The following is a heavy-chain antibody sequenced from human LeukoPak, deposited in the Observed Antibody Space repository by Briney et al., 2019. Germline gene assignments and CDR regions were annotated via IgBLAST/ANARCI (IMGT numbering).Heavy chain of an antibody. Sequence: GESLKISFKVSGYSFTSYWITWVRQMPGKGLEWMGRIDPSDSYTNYSPSFQGHVTISADKSISTAYLQWSSLKASDTAMYYCSHSGTITPYWFDPWGQGTLVTVSS. J-gene: IGHJ5*02. CDR2: IDPSDSYT. CDR1: GYSFTSYW. D-gene: IGHD1-14*01. CDR3: SHSGTITPYWFDP. V-gene: IGHV5-10-1*01.